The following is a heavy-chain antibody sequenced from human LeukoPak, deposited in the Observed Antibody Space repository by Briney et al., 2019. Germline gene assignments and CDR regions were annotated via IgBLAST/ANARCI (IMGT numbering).Heavy chain of an antibody. CDR1: GYTFTSYG. Sequence: GASVKVSCKASGYTFTSYGISGVRQAPGQGLEWMGWISAYNGNTNYAQKLQGRVTMTTDTSTSTAYMELRSLRSDDTAVYYCARTDPPAATYYYYGMDVWGQGTTVTVSS. D-gene: IGHD2-15*01. CDR3: ARTDPPAATYYYYGMDV. V-gene: IGHV1-18*01. CDR2: ISAYNGNT. J-gene: IGHJ6*02.